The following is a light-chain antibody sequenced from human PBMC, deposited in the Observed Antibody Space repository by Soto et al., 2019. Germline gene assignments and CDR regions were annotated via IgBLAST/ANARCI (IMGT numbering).Light chain of an antibody. CDR1: SSNIGSNT. CDR2: SNN. CDR3: AAWDDSLNGVV. Sequence: HSVLTQPPSASGTPGQRVTISCSGSSSNIGSNTVNWYQQLPGTAPKLLISSNNQRPSGVPDRFSGSKSGTSASLAISGLQSDDEADYYCAAWDDSLNGVVFGGGTKVTVL. J-gene: IGLJ2*01. V-gene: IGLV1-44*01.